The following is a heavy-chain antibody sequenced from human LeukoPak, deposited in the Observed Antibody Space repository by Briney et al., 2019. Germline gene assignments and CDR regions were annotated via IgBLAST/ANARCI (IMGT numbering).Heavy chain of an antibody. CDR1: GFTFTSSA. J-gene: IGHJ4*02. Sequence: GASVKVSCKASGFTFTSSAMHWVRQAPGQGLEWMGWINPNSGGTNYAQKFQGRVTMTRDTSISTAYMELSRLRSDDTAVYYCARGEAPGPAGPKRLSPLYYFDYWGQGTLVTVSS. D-gene: IGHD2-2*01. V-gene: IGHV1-2*02. CDR2: INPNSGGT. CDR3: ARGEAPGPAGPKRLSPLYYFDY.